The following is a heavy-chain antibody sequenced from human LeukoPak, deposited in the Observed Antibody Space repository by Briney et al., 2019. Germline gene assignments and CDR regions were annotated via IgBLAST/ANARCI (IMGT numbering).Heavy chain of an antibody. CDR1: GYTFTSYG. D-gene: IGHD3-16*02. CDR2: ISAYNGNT. Sequence: ASVKVSCKASGYTFTSYGISWVRQAPGQGLERMGWISAYNGNTNYAQKLQGRVTMTTDTSTSTAYMELRSLRSDDTAVYYCARGPYDYVWGSYPKNDYWGQGTLVTVSS. J-gene: IGHJ4*02. V-gene: IGHV1-18*01. CDR3: ARGPYDYVWGSYPKNDY.